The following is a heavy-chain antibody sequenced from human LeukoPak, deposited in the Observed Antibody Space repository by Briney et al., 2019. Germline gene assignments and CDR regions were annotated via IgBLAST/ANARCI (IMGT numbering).Heavy chain of an antibody. Sequence: VASVKVSCKASGYTFTGYYMHWVRQAPGQGLEWMGWMNPNSGNTGYAQKFQGRVTMTRNTSISTAYVELSSLRSEDTAVYYCAGSVAAGDYFDYWGQGTLVTVSS. CDR3: AGSVAAGDYFDY. D-gene: IGHD6-13*01. CDR2: MNPNSGNT. CDR1: GYTFTGYY. V-gene: IGHV1-8*02. J-gene: IGHJ4*02.